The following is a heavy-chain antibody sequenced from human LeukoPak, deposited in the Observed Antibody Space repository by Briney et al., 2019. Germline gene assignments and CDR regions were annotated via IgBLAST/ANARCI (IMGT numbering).Heavy chain of an antibody. CDR2: IYHSGST. CDR1: GYSISSGYY. D-gene: IGHD6-13*01. CDR3: ARDGTPIAAAGRFDY. J-gene: IGHJ4*02. V-gene: IGHV4-38-2*02. Sequence: PSETLSLTCAVSGYSISSGYYWGWIRQPPGKGLGWIGSIYHSGSTYYNPSLKSRVTISVDTSKNQFSLKLSSVTAADTAVYYCARDGTPIAAAGRFDYWGQGTLVTVSS.